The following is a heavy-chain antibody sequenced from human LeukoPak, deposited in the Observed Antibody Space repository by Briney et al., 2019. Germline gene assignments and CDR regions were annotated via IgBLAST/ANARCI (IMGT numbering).Heavy chain of an antibody. V-gene: IGHV4-39*01. J-gene: IGHJ4*02. Sequence: SYTLSLTCTVSGGSISRSSSYWGWLRQPPGTGLEWFGSMYYSGSTYHNPSLKSRVPISVDTSKNQFSLKLSSVTAADTAVYYCARHGTQWEILRWGQGTLVTVSS. CDR1: GGSISRSSSY. D-gene: IGHD1-26*01. CDR3: ARHGTQWEILR. CDR2: MYYSGST.